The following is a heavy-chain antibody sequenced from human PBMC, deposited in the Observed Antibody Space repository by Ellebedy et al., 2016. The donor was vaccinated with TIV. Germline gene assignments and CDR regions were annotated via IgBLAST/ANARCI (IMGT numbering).Heavy chain of an antibody. CDR1: GFTVSSNY. CDR3: AREGPIDY. V-gene: IGHV3-66*01. J-gene: IGHJ4*02. Sequence: GESLKISXAASGFTVSSNYMSWVRQAPGKGLEWVSVIYSGGSTYYADSVRGRFTISRDNSKSTLYLQMNSLRAEDTAVYYCAREGPIDYWGQGTLVTVSS. CDR2: IYSGGST.